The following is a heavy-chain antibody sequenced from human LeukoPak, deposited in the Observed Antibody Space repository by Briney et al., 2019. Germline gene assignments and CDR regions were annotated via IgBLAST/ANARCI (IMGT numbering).Heavy chain of an antibody. D-gene: IGHD3-10*01. Sequence: PSETLSLTRTVSGGSISSYYWSWIRQPPGKGLEWIGYIYYSGSTNYNPSLKSRVTISVDTSKNQFSLKLSSVTAADTAVYYCARVLRHGYFDYWGQGTLVTVSS. CDR1: GGSISSYY. CDR3: ARVLRHGYFDY. J-gene: IGHJ4*02. CDR2: IYYSGST. V-gene: IGHV4-59*01.